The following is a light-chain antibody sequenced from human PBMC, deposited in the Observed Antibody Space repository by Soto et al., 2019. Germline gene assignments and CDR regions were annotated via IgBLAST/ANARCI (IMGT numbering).Light chain of an antibody. V-gene: IGKV3-15*01. CDR1: QSISSN. Sequence: EIVMTQSPATLSVAPGERATLSCRASQSISSNLAWYQQKPGQAPRLLTYGASTRPTGIPARFSGSGSGTEFTLTISSMQPEDFAVYYCQQYYNWPRTFGQGTKV. CDR3: QQYYNWPRT. CDR2: GAS. J-gene: IGKJ1*01.